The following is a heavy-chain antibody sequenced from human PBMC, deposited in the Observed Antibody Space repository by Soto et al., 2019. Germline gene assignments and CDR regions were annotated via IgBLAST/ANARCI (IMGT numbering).Heavy chain of an antibody. J-gene: IGHJ1*01. D-gene: IGHD6-19*01. CDR2: ISSSGSTI. CDR3: ARGDFLSSGWSAEYFQH. Sequence: GGSLRLSCEASGFTFNLYSMNWVRQAPRKGLEWVSYISSSGSTIHYADSVKGRLTISRDNARNSLYLQMNSLTDEDTAIYYCARGDFLSSGWSAEYFQHWGQGTLVTVSS. CDR1: GFTFNLYS. V-gene: IGHV3-48*02.